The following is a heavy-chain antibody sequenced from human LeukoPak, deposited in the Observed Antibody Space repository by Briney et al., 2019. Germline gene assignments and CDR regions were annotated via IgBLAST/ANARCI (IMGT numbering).Heavy chain of an antibody. CDR3: ASLQPLGIIDY. D-gene: IGHD7-27*01. V-gene: IGHV1-69*04. J-gene: IGHJ4*02. CDR1: GGTFSSYA. CDR2: IIPIPGIA. Sequence: VASVKVSCKASGGTFSSYAISWVRQAPGQGLEWMGRIIPIPGIANYAQKSQGRVTITADKSTSTAYMELSSLRSEDTAVYYCASLQPLGIIDYWGQGTLVTVSS.